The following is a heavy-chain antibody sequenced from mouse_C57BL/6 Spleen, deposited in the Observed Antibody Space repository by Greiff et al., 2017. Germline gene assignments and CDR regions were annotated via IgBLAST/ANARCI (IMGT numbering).Heavy chain of an antibody. J-gene: IGHJ1*03. CDR1: GYTFTSYW. D-gene: IGHD2-4*01. Sequence: QVQLQQPGAELVKPGASVKLSCKASGYTFTSYWMHWVKQRPGRGLEWIGRIDPNCGGTKYNEKFKSKATLTVDKPSSTAYMHLSSLTSEDSAVYYCARASYDYDVGYFDVWGTGTTGTVSS. CDR3: ARASYDYDVGYFDV. CDR2: IDPNCGGT. V-gene: IGHV1-72*01.